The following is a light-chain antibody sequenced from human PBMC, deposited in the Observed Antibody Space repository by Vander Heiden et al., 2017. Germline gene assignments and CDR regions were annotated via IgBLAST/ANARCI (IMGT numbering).Light chain of an antibody. J-gene: IGKJ1*01. CDR1: QSVLYSSNNKNY. CDR2: GAS. V-gene: IGKV4-1*01. Sequence: DIVMTQSPDSLAASLGDRATITCKSSQSVLYSSNNKNYLAWYQQKPGQPPKLLIYGASTRESGVPDRFSGSGSGTDFTLTISSLQAEDVAVYYCQQYYSTPPTFGQGTKVEIK. CDR3: QQYYSTPPT.